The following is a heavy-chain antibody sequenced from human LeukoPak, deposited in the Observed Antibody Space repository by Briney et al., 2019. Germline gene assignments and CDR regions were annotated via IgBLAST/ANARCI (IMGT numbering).Heavy chain of an antibody. V-gene: IGHV1-8*03. J-gene: IGHJ4*02. D-gene: IGHD5-18*01. Sequence: GASVKVSCKASGYTFTSYDINWVRQATGQGLEWMGWMNPNSGNTGYAQKFQGRVTITRNTSISTAYMELSSLRSEDTAVYYCARGQGYSYGFDYWGQGTLVTVSS. CDR3: ARGQGYSYGFDY. CDR1: GYTFTSYD. CDR2: MNPNSGNT.